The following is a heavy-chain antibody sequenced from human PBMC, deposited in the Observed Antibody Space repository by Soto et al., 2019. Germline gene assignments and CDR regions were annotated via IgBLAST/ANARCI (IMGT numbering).Heavy chain of an antibody. J-gene: IGHJ4*02. CDR2: ISYDGSNK. V-gene: IGHV3-30-3*01. CDR1: GFTFSSYA. Sequence: QVQLVASGGGVVQPGRSLRLSCAASGFTFSSYAMHWVRQAPGKGLEWVAVISYDGSNKYYADSVKGRFTISRDNSKNTLYLQMNSLRAEDTAVYYCARIGRAVAEDWGQGTLVTVSS. CDR3: ARIGRAVAED. D-gene: IGHD6-19*01.